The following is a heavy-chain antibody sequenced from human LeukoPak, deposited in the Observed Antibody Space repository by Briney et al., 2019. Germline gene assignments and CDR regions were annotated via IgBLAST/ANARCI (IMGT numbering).Heavy chain of an antibody. CDR2: IYYSGST. V-gene: IGHV4-31*03. Sequence: SETLSLTCTVSGGSISSGRYWGTWIRQHPGKGLEWIGYIYYSGSTYYSPSLRSRLSISIDTSKNQFSLNLSSVTAADTAVYYCARAILTASGSVWYFDLWGRGTLVTVSS. D-gene: IGHD3-3*01. J-gene: IGHJ2*01. CDR1: GGSISSGRYW. CDR3: ARAILTASGSVWYFDL.